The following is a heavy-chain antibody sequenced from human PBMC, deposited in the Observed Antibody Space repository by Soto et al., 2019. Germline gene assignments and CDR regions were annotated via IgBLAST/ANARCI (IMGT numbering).Heavy chain of an antibody. CDR3: ARGGGSGYYYRFDY. J-gene: IGHJ4*02. Sequence: SETLSLTCTVPGGSISSYYWSWIRQPPGKGLEWIGYIYYSGSTNYNPSLKSRVTISVDTSKNQFSLKLSSVTAADTAVYYCARGGGSGYYYRFDYWGQGTLVTVSS. CDR2: IYYSGST. V-gene: IGHV4-59*01. CDR1: GGSISSYY. D-gene: IGHD3-22*01.